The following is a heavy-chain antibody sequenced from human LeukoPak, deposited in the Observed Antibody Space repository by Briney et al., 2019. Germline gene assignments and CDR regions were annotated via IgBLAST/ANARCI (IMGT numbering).Heavy chain of an antibody. Sequence: QSGGSLRLSCAASGFIFSSYAMSWVRQAPGKGLEWVSAISGSGGSTYYADSVKGRFTISRDNSKNTLYLQMNSLRAEDTAVYYCAKARSSSWYDRVLFDYWGQGTLVTVSS. CDR3: AKARSSSWYDRVLFDY. D-gene: IGHD6-13*01. CDR2: ISGSGGST. CDR1: GFIFSSYA. V-gene: IGHV3-23*01. J-gene: IGHJ4*02.